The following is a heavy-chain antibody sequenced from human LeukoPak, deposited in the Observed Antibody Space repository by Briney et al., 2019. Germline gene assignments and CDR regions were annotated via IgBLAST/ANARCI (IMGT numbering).Heavy chain of an antibody. V-gene: IGHV1-18*01. CDR3: ARSYCGGDCYEGFDY. CDR1: GYTFTSYV. CDR2: ISAYNGNT. J-gene: IGHJ4*02. Sequence: ASVKVSCKASGYTFTSYVISWVRQAPGQGLEWMGWISAYNGNTNYAQKFQDRVTMTTDTSTSTAYMGLRSLRSDDTAVYYCARSYCGGDCYEGFDYWGQGTLVTVSS. D-gene: IGHD2-21*02.